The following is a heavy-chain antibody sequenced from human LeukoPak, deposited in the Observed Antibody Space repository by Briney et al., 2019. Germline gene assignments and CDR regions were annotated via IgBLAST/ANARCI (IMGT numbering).Heavy chain of an antibody. CDR1: GGSISSYY. CDR2: IYYRGST. D-gene: IGHD5-18*01. CDR3: ARTTEGGYTYDYFYYYYMDV. Sequence: SETLSLTCTVSGGSISSYYWSWIRQPPGKGLEWIGYIYYRGSTNYNPSLKSRVTMSVDTSKNQFSLKLNSVTAADTAVYYCARTTEGGYTYDYFYYYYMDVWGKGTTVTISS. J-gene: IGHJ6*03. V-gene: IGHV4-59*01.